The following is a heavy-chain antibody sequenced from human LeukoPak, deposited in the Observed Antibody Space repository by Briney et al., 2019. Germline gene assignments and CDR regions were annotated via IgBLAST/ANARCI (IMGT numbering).Heavy chain of an antibody. CDR3: ARTRGTHISMAYLDS. CDR1: GYTFTGNF. V-gene: IGHV1-2*02. Sequence: ASVKVSCKTSGYTFTGNFMHWVRQAPGQGPEWMGWINPNNGDTNYAQKFQGRVTTTRVTSSTTAYMELSSLRSDDTAVYYCARTRGTHISMAYLDSWGQGTLVTVSS. CDR2: INPNNGDT. J-gene: IGHJ4*02. D-gene: IGHD2-21*01.